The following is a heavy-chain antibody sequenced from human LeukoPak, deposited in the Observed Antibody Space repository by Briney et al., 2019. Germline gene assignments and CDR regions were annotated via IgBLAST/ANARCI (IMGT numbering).Heavy chain of an antibody. CDR3: AKAIDEWELGPRY. D-gene: IGHD1-26*01. CDR2: ISGSGGST. Sequence: GGSLRLSCAASGFTFSSYAMSWVRQAPRKGLEWVSAISGSGGSTYYADSVKGRFTISRDNSKNTLYLQMNSLRAEDTAVYYCAKAIDEWELGPRYWGQGTLVTVSS. V-gene: IGHV3-23*01. CDR1: GFTFSSYA. J-gene: IGHJ4*02.